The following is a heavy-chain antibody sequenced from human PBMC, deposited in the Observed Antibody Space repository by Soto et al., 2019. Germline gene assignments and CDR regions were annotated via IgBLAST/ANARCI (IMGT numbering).Heavy chain of an antibody. D-gene: IGHD3-22*01. J-gene: IGHJ4*02. CDR1: GFTYFKYA. Sequence: EVQLLESGGALVQPGGSLRLSCEASGFTYFKYAMSWVRQAPGKGLEWVSGISGDAGRTFYADSVKGRFTISRDNSENTVYLQMNSLRVEDTAVYYCVKDTVVVINGGDFDYWGQGTLVTVSS. V-gene: IGHV3-23*01. CDR2: ISGDAGRT. CDR3: VKDTVVVINGGDFDY.